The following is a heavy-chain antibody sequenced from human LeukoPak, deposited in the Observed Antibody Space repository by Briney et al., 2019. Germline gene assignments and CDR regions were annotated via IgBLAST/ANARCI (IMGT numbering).Heavy chain of an antibody. D-gene: IGHD3-3*01. CDR1: GGTFSSYA. V-gene: IGHV1-69*05. Sequence: GASVKVSCKASGGTFSSYAISWVRQAPGQGLEWMGGIIPIFGTANYAQKLQGRVTMTTDTSTSTAYMELRSLRSDDTAVYYCARDLMSWDFWSGYYHHNYFDYWGQGTLVTVSS. CDR3: ARDLMSWDFWSGYYHHNYFDY. CDR2: IIPIFGTA. J-gene: IGHJ4*02.